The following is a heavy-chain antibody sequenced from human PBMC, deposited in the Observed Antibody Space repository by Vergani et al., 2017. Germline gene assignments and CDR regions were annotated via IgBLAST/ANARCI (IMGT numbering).Heavy chain of an antibody. Sequence: QVQLVESGGGVVQPGRSLRLSCAASGFTFSSYGLHWVRQAPGKGLEWVAVISYDGSNKYYADSVKGRFTISRDNSKNTLYLQMNSLRAEDTAVYYGAKDGAARLHYYYYMDVWGKGTTVTVSS. CDR2: ISYDGSNK. J-gene: IGHJ6*03. D-gene: IGHD6-6*01. CDR3: AKDGAARLHYYYYMDV. CDR1: GFTFSSYG. V-gene: IGHV3-30*18.